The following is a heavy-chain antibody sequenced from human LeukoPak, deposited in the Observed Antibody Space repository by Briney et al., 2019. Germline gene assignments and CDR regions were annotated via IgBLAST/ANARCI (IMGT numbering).Heavy chain of an antibody. Sequence: GGSLRLSCAASGCVFSTYEMDWVRQAPGKGLEWVSYISSSDGTTYYADSVKGRFTISRDNAKKSLYLQMNSLRAEDTAVYYCARDKSSSLYNFDYWGQGTLVTVSS. D-gene: IGHD6-13*01. CDR2: ISSSDGTT. CDR1: GCVFSTYE. J-gene: IGHJ4*02. CDR3: ARDKSSSLYNFDY. V-gene: IGHV3-48*03.